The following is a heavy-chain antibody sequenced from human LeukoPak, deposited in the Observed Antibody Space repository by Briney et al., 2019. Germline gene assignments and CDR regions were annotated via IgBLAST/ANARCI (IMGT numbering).Heavy chain of an antibody. CDR1: GFTFDDYG. CDR3: ARGVSYYGTGGLDY. D-gene: IGHD2-8*02. CDR2: TYWDGGST. J-gene: IGHJ4*02. Sequence: PGGSLILSCAASGFTFDDYGMSWVRQAPGKGLEWVSGTYWDGGSTGYADSVKGRFTISRDNAQNSLYLQMNSLRAEDTALYYCARGVSYYGTGGLDYWGQGTLVTVSS. V-gene: IGHV3-20*04.